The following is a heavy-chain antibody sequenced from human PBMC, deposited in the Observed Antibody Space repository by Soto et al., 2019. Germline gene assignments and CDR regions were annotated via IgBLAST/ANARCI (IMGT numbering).Heavy chain of an antibody. CDR2: ISAYNGNT. J-gene: IGHJ4*02. CDR1: GYTFTSYG. Sequence: ASVKVSCKASGYTFTSYGISWVRQAPGQGLEWMGWISAYNGNTNYAQKLQGRVTMTTDTSTSTAYMELSSLRSDDTAVYYCARVLFRAMVTYYFDAWGQGNMVTVSS. V-gene: IGHV1-18*01. D-gene: IGHD5-18*01. CDR3: ARVLFRAMVTYYFDA.